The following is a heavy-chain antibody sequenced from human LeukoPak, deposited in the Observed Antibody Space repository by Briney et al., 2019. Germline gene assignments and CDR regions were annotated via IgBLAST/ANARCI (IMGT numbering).Heavy chain of an antibody. Sequence: GGSLRLSCAASGFTFSSYGMHWVRQAPGKGLEWVAFIRYDGSNKYYADSVKGRFTISRDNSKNTLYLQMNSLRAEDTAVYYCATSTERGGYYYYYMDVWGKGTTVTVSS. D-gene: IGHD1-1*01. CDR3: ATSTERGGYYYYYMDV. CDR2: IRYDGSNK. J-gene: IGHJ6*03. V-gene: IGHV3-30*02. CDR1: GFTFSSYG.